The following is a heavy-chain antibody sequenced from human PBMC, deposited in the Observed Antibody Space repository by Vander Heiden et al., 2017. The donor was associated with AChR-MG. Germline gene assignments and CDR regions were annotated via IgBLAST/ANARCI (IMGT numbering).Heavy chain of an antibody. CDR1: GFPFSSDS. Sequence: EVQLVASGGGLVQPGGSLRLSCAASGFPFSSDSMNWVRQAPGKGLEWVSYISSTTSTIYYADSVKGRFTISRDTAKDSLYLQMNSLRAEDTAVYYCARGLRPDYWGQGTLVTVSS. V-gene: IGHV3-48*01. J-gene: IGHJ4*02. CDR2: ISSTTSTI. D-gene: IGHD5-12*01. CDR3: ARGLRPDY.